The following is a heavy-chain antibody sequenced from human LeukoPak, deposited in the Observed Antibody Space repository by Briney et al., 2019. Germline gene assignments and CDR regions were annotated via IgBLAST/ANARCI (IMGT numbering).Heavy chain of an antibody. D-gene: IGHD3-22*01. CDR3: AREDYYDRDRPLDY. J-gene: IGHJ4*02. V-gene: IGHV1-69*04. CDR1: GGTFSSYT. CDR2: IIPILGIA. Sequence: SVKVSCKASGGTFSSYTISWGHQPPGQGLRWMERIIPILGIAKYAQKFQGRVTITADKSTSTAYMELSSLRSEDTAVYYCAREDYYDRDRPLDYWGQGTLVTVSS.